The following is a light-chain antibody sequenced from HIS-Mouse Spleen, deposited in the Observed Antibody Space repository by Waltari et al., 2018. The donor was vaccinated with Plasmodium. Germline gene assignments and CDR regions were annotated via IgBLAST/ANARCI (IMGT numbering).Light chain of an antibody. CDR2: AAS. CDR1: QSISSY. V-gene: IGKV1-39*01. J-gene: IGKJ2*01. Sequence: DIQMTPYPSSLSASAGDRVTITCRASQSISSYLNWYQQKPGKAPNLLLYAASSLQSGVPSRFSGSGSGTDFTLTIISLQPEDFSTYYCQQSYSTPSYTFGQGTKLEIK. CDR3: QQSYSTPSYT.